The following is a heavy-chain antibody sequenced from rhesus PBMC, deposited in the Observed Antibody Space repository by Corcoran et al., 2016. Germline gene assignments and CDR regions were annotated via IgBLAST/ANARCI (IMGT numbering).Heavy chain of an antibody. CDR2: IYGSSGTT. D-gene: IGHD3-28*01. CDR1: PYSFTANS. V-gene: IGHV4-165*01. Sequence: VQLQESGPGLVMPSETLSLPCAVSPYSFTANSLRWFPHPPGKGLAWFGYIYGSSGTTYYNPPLKSRVTISTDTSKNQFFLRQSAVTAADAAVYYCARVVDYDSGYYGYYFDYWGQGVLVTVSS. J-gene: IGHJ4*01. CDR3: ARVVDYDSGYYGYYFDY.